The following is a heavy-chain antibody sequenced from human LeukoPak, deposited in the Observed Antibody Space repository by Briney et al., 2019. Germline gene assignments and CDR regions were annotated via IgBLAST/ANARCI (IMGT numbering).Heavy chain of an antibody. CDR2: FGGDGKT. D-gene: IGHD6-19*01. Sequence: GGSLRLSCAASGFTFMGSAMSWVRQAPGKGLEWVSGFGGDGKTFYAGSVNGRFFISRDDSRNMLYVQMISLRDDDTALYYCVKDFWGWSAMDVWGQGTTVTVSS. CDR1: GFTFMGSA. CDR3: VKDFWGWSAMDV. J-gene: IGHJ6*02. V-gene: IGHV3-23*01.